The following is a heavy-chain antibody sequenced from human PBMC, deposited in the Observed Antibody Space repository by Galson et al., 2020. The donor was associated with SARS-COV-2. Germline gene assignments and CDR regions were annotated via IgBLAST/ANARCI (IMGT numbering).Heavy chain of an antibody. CDR1: GYTLTELS. CDR3: ATSPVVVVAATPAYSYYYGMDV. V-gene: IGHV1-24*01. D-gene: IGHD2-15*01. CDR2: FDPEDGET. Sequence: ASVKVSCKVSGYTLTELSMHWVRQAPGKGLEWMGGFDPEDGETIYAQKFQGRVTMTEDTSTDTAYMELSSLRSEDTAVYYCATSPVVVVAATPAYSYYYGMDVWGQGTTVTVSS. J-gene: IGHJ6*02.